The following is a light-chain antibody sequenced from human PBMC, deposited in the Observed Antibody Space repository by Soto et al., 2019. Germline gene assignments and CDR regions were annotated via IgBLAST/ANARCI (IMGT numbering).Light chain of an antibody. Sequence: EIVLTQSPATLSFPPGERATLSCRPSQSVRSYLAWYQQKPGQAPRLIIYDASNRATGIPARFSGSGSGTDFTLTISSLEPEDFAVYYCQQRSNWPPWTFGQGTKVEIK. CDR1: QSVRSY. CDR3: QQRSNWPPWT. V-gene: IGKV3-11*01. CDR2: DAS. J-gene: IGKJ1*01.